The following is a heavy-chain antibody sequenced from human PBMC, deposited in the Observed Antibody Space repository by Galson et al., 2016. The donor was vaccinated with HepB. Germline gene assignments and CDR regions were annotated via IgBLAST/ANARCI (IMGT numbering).Heavy chain of an antibody. D-gene: IGHD3-22*01. CDR3: TRPQYLYDNSGDDS. CDR2: IRDKANSYAT. Sequence: SLRLSCAASGFTFSGSALHWVRQASGKGLEWVGRIRDKANSYATAYAASVQGRFTISRDDSKNTAYLQMNSLKTEDTAVYYCTRPQYLYDNSGDDSWGQGTLVTVPS. J-gene: IGHJ4*02. V-gene: IGHV3-73*01. CDR1: GFTFSGSA.